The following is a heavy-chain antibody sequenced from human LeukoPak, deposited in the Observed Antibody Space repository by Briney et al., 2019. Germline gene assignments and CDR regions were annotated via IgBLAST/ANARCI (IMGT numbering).Heavy chain of an antibody. CDR1: GFTFSSYE. D-gene: IGHD3-10*01. Sequence: GGSLRLSCAASGFTFSSYEMNWVRQAPGEGLEWVSYISSSGSTIYYADSVKGRFTISRDNAKNSLYLQMNSLRAEDTAVYYCARVLWFGELFFDYWGQGTLVTVPS. CDR3: ARVLWFGELFFDY. CDR2: ISSSGSTI. J-gene: IGHJ4*02. V-gene: IGHV3-48*03.